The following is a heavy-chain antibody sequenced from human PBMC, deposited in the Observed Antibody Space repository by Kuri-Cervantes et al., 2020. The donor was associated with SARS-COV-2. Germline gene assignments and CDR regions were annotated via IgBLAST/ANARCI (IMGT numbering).Heavy chain of an antibody. J-gene: IGHJ4*02. D-gene: IGHD5-18*01. CDR2: ISSSGSTI. V-gene: IGHV3-11*01. CDR1: GFTFSDYY. Sequence: GESLKISCAASGFTFSDYYMSWIRQAPGKGLEWVSYISSSGSTIYYADSVKGRFTISRDNSKNSLYLQMNSLRAEDTALYYCAKGTYPVGSYGYFDYWGQGTLVTVSS. CDR3: AKGTYPVGSYGYFDY.